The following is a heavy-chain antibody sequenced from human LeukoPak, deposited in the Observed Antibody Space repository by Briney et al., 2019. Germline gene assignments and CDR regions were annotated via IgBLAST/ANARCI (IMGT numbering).Heavy chain of an antibody. CDR3: ARDARLGDQWLGKS. CDR2: IIPIFGTA. Sequence: SVTVSCTASGGTFISYAISWVRQAPGQGLEWMGGIIPIFGTANYAQKFQGRVTITADESTSTAYMELSSLRSEDTAVYYCARDARLGDQWLGKSWGQGTLVTVSS. V-gene: IGHV1-69*01. J-gene: IGHJ4*02. CDR1: GGTFISYA. D-gene: IGHD3-16*01.